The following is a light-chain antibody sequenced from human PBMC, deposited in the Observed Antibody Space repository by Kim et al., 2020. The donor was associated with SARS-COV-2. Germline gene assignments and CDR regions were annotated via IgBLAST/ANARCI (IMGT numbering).Light chain of an antibody. CDR1: RGISNH. J-gene: IGKJ1*01. CDR3: QKCDSAPWT. V-gene: IGKV1-27*01. CDR2: AAS. Sequence: ASVGDGVTITCRASRGISNHLAWYQQKPGEVPKLLIYAASDLQSGVPSRFRGTGSWTDFTLTISSLQPEDVATYYCQKCDSAPWTFGQGTKVDIK.